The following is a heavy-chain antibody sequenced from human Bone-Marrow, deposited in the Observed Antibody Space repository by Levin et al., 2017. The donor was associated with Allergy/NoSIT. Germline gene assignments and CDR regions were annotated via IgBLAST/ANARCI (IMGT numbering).Heavy chain of an antibody. D-gene: IGHD3-16*01. V-gene: IGHV3-30*18. J-gene: IGHJ6*02. CDR1: GFIFSSYG. CDR2: ISYDGGDK. CDR3: TKSLGDWGTPWGYYYGMDV. Sequence: RSGGSLRLSCAASGFIFSSYGLHWVRQAPGKGLEWVAVISYDGGDKYYADSVNGRFTISRDKTKSTLYLQMNSLRTEDTAVYYCTKSLGDWGTPWGYYYGMDVWGQGTTVTVSS.